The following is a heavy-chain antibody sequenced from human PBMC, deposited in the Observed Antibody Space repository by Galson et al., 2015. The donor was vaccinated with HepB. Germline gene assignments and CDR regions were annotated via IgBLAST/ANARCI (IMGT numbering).Heavy chain of an antibody. CDR2: IIPIFGTA. Sequence: SVKVSCKASGGTFSSYAISWVRQAPGQGLEWMGGIIPIFGTANYAQKFQGRVTITADESTSTAYMELSSLRSEDTAVCYCAGPGYYDSSGYYYAFDIWGQGTMVTVSS. CDR3: AGPGYYDSSGYYYAFDI. CDR1: GGTFSSYA. D-gene: IGHD3-22*01. V-gene: IGHV1-69*13. J-gene: IGHJ3*02.